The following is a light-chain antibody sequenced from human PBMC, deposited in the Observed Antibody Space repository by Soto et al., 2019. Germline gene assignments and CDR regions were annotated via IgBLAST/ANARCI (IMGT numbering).Light chain of an antibody. CDR2: DAS. J-gene: IGKJ2*01. V-gene: IGKV1-33*01. CDR3: QQYDHPPYT. Sequence: DIQMTQSPSSLSSAVGDRATFTCKASQGIDKYLIWYQQKPGKAPKLLIYDASNLERGVPSRFSGSGSGTDFILTVDSLQPADTATYYCQQYDHPPYTFGQGTKLEIK. CDR1: QGIDKY.